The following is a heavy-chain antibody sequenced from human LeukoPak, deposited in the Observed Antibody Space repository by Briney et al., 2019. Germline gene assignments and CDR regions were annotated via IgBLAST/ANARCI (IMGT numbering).Heavy chain of an antibody. V-gene: IGHV3-11*05. Sequence: GGSLRLSCAASGFTFSDYYMSWIRQAPGKGLEWVSYISSSSSYTNYADSVKGRFTISRDNAKNSLYLQMNSLKTEDTAVYYCTTDPYGSGTQGPYYYGMDVWGQGTTVTVSS. J-gene: IGHJ6*02. CDR1: GFTFSDYY. D-gene: IGHD3-10*01. CDR3: TTDPYGSGTQGPYYYGMDV. CDR2: ISSSSSYT.